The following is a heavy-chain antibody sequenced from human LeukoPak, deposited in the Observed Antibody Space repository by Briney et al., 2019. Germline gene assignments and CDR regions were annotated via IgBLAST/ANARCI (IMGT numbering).Heavy chain of an antibody. Sequence: ASVKVSCKASGYTFTSYGISWVRQAPGQGLEWMGWISAYNGNTNYAQKLQGRVTITADKSTSTAYMELSSLRSEDTAVYYCARGGLRYFDWLPRGGNYWGQGTLVTVSS. CDR1: GYTFTSYG. J-gene: IGHJ4*02. D-gene: IGHD3-9*01. V-gene: IGHV1-18*01. CDR3: ARGGLRYFDWLPRGGNY. CDR2: ISAYNGNT.